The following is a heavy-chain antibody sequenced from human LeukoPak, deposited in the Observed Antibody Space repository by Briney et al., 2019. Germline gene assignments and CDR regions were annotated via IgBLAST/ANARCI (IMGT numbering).Heavy chain of an antibody. CDR3: ARSPVEGYCYDSSGLDY. Sequence: GGSLRLSCAASGFTVSSNYMSWVRQAPGKGLEWVSVIYSGGSTYYADSVKGRFTISRDNSKNTLYLQMNSLRAEDTAVYYCARSPVEGYCYDSSGLDYWGQGTLVTVSS. D-gene: IGHD3-22*01. J-gene: IGHJ4*02. CDR2: IYSGGST. CDR1: GFTVSSNY. V-gene: IGHV3-66*02.